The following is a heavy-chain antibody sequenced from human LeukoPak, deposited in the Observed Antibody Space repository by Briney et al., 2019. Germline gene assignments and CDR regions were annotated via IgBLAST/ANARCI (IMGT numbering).Heavy chain of an antibody. CDR1: GFTFSSYE. J-gene: IGHJ4*02. D-gene: IGHD4-11*01. V-gene: IGHV3-48*03. Sequence: GGSLRLSCAASGFTFSSYEVNWVRQAPGKGLEWVSYISSSGSSINYADSVKGRFTISRDNAKNSLYLQMNSLRAEDTAIYYFARGLRLLDYWGQGTLVTVSS. CDR3: ARGLRLLDY. CDR2: ISSSGSSI.